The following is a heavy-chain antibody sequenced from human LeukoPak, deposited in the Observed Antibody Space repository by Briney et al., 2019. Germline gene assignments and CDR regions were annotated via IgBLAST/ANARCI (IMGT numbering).Heavy chain of an antibody. Sequence: SETLSLTCTVSGGSISSYYWSWIRQPPGKGLEWIGHIYTSGSINYNPSLKSRVTISVDTSKNQFSLKVSSVTAADTAVYYCARTYSSSSHFDYWGQGTLVTVSS. CDR1: GGSISSYY. J-gene: IGHJ4*02. V-gene: IGHV4-4*09. CDR3: ARTYSSSSHFDY. CDR2: IYTSGSI. D-gene: IGHD6-6*01.